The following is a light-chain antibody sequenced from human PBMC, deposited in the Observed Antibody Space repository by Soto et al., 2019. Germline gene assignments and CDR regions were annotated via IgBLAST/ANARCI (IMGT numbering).Light chain of an antibody. CDR3: QQYHNWPA. CDR2: GAA. J-gene: IGKJ1*01. CDR1: QSVFSS. V-gene: IGKV3-15*01. Sequence: ELVLTQSPATLSVSPGARATLSCRASQSVFSSLAWYQQKPGQAPSLLIYGAATRATGIPARFSGSGSGTEFTLTISSLQSEDFAVYYCQQYHNWPAFGQGTKVDIK.